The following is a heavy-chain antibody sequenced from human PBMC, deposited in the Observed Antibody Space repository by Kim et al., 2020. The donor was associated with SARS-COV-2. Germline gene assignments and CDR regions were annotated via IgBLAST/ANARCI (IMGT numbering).Heavy chain of an antibody. D-gene: IGHD6-6*01. CDR1: GYTFTSYD. V-gene: IGHV1-8*01. Sequence: ASVKVSCKASGYTFTSYDINWVRQATGQGLEWMGWMNPNSGNTGYAQKFQGRVTMTRNTSISTAHMELSSLRSEDTAVYYCARVRSARRLLDYYYMDVWGKGTTVTVSS. CDR2: MNPNSGNT. J-gene: IGHJ6*03. CDR3: ARVRSARRLLDYYYMDV.